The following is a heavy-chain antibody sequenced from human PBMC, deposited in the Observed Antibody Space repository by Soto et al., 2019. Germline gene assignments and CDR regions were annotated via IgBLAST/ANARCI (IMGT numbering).Heavy chain of an antibody. CDR3: AKFTIFGVVIMRLGGDMDV. Sequence: GGSLRLSCAASGFTFSSYAMSWVRQAPGKGLEWVSAISGSGGSTYYADSVKGRFTISRDNSKNTRYLQMNSLRAEDTAVYYCAKFTIFGVVIMRLGGDMDVWGKGTTVTVSS. J-gene: IGHJ6*03. D-gene: IGHD3-3*01. CDR2: ISGSGGST. CDR1: GFTFSSYA. V-gene: IGHV3-23*01.